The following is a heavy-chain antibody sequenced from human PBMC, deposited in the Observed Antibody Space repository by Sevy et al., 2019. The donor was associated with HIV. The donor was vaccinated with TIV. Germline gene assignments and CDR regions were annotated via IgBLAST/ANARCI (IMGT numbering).Heavy chain of an antibody. V-gene: IGHV3-11*05. J-gene: IGHJ6*02. D-gene: IGHD6-13*01. CDR3: AGDFMLVASAGTCALGV. Sequence: GGSLRLSCVASGFIFRERYMSWIRQAPGKGLEWVSFISSRSSEINYADSVKGRFTVSRDNAKNYLYLQMNSLRAEDTAVYYCAGDFMLVASAGTCALGVWSQGTAVTVSS. CDR2: ISSRSSEI. CDR1: GFIFRERY.